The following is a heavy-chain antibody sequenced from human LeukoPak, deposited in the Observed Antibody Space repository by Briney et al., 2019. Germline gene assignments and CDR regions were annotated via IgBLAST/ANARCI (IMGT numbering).Heavy chain of an antibody. CDR2: VYHSGST. V-gene: IGHV4-59*01. Sequence: SGTLSLTCAVYGGSFSGYYWSWIRQPPGKGLEWIGNVYHSGSTSYNPSLKSRVTISRDTSKNQFSLRLTSVTAADTAVYYCAREDSGTSGYVFDPWGQGTLVTVSS. D-gene: IGHD3-22*01. J-gene: IGHJ5*02. CDR1: GGSFSGYY. CDR3: AREDSGTSGYVFDP.